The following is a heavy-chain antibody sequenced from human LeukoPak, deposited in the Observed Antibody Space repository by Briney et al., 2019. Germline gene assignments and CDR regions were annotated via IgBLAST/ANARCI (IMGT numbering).Heavy chain of an antibody. CDR1: GGSISSSSYY. CDR2: ISYSGST. V-gene: IGHV4-39*07. CDR3: ARIGAAGLSLDS. J-gene: IGHJ5*01. D-gene: IGHD6-13*01. Sequence: SETLSLTCTVSGGSISSSSYYWGWIRQPPGKGLEWIGSISYSGSTYYNPSLESRVTISLDASQNQFSLELTSVTAADTALYYCARIGAAGLSLDSWGHGTLVTVSS.